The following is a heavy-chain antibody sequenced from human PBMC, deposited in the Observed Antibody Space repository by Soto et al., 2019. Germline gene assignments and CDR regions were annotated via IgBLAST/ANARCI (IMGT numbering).Heavy chain of an antibody. CDR3: ARGGSSGYYLNNWFDP. J-gene: IGHJ5*02. V-gene: IGHV1-69*01. Sequence: QVQLVQSGAEVKKPGSSVKVSCKASGGTFSSYAISWVRQAPGQGLXWMGGIIPIFGTANYAQKFQGRVTITADESTSTAYMELSSLRSEDTAVYYCARGGSSGYYLNNWFDPWGQGTLVTVSS. CDR2: IIPIFGTA. D-gene: IGHD3-22*01. CDR1: GGTFSSYA.